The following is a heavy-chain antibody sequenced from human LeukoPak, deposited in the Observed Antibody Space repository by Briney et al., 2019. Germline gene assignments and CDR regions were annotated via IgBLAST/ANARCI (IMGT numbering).Heavy chain of an antibody. CDR3: AKGEMDTAGGPLDAFDI. CDR1: GFTFSSYG. J-gene: IGHJ3*02. D-gene: IGHD5-18*01. V-gene: IGHV3-30*02. CDR2: IRFDGSNK. Sequence: GGSLRLSCAASGFTFSSYGMHWVRQAPGKGQEWVAFIRFDGSNKYYAYSVKGRFTISRDNSKNTLYLQMNSLRAEDTAVYYCAKGEMDTAGGPLDAFDIWGQGTMVTVSS.